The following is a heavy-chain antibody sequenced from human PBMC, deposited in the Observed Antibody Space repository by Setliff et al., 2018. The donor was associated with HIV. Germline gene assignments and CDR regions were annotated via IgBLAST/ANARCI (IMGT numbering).Heavy chain of an antibody. CDR3: ATSSGQWELGY. CDR2: IYYSGST. J-gene: IGHJ4*02. CDR1: GQFISDGYY. V-gene: IGHV4-61*08. D-gene: IGHD1-26*01. Sequence: PSETLSLTCTVSGQFISDGYYWGWIRQPPGKGLEWIGYIYYSGSTNYNAPLKSRVAISVDTSKNEFSLKLSSVSAADTAVYYCATSSGQWELGYWGQGTLVTVSS.